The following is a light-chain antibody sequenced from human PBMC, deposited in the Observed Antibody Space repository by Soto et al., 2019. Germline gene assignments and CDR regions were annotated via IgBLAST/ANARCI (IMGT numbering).Light chain of an antibody. V-gene: IGKV1-5*03. J-gene: IGKJ2*01. Sequence: DIQMTQFPSTLSASVGDRVTITCRASQSISSWLAWYQQKPGKAPKLLIYKASSLESGVPSTFSGSGSGTEFTLTICGLQPDDFATYYCQHYDTYPYTFGQGTKLEIK. CDR1: QSISSW. CDR3: QHYDTYPYT. CDR2: KAS.